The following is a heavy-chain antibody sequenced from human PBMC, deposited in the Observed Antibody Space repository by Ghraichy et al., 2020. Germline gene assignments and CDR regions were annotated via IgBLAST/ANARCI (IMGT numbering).Heavy chain of an antibody. CDR1: GFTFSTYW. Sequence: GGSLRLSCAASGFTFSTYWMSWVRQAPGKGLEWVANIKQDGGEKYYVDSVKGRFTISRDNAKNSLYLQMNSLRAEDTAVYYCARARYYGSGTYDPIDYWGQGTLVTVSS. D-gene: IGHD3-10*01. J-gene: IGHJ4*02. V-gene: IGHV3-7*01. CDR3: ARARYYGSGTYDPIDY. CDR2: IKQDGGEK.